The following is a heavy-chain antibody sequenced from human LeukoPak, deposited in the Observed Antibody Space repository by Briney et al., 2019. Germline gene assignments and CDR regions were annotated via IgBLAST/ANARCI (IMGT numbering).Heavy chain of an antibody. CDR1: GFTFSSYA. D-gene: IGHD6-13*01. Sequence: GGSLRLSCAASGFTFSSYALHWVRQAPGKGLEWVAVISYDGSTRNYADSVKGRFTISRDNSKNTLYLQMDSLRLDDTAVYYCARCPGSSWYNVDYWGQGTLVTVSS. J-gene: IGHJ4*02. CDR3: ARCPGSSWYNVDY. V-gene: IGHV3-30-3*01. CDR2: ISYDGSTR.